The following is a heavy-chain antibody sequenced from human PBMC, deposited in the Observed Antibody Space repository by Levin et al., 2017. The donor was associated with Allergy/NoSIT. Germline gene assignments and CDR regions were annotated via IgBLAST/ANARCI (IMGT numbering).Heavy chain of an antibody. CDR2: ISYDGSNK. D-gene: IGHD3-22*01. Sequence: GGSLRLSCAASGFTFSSYGMHWVRQAPGKGLEWVAVISYDGSNKYYADSVKGRFTISRDNSKNTLYLQMNSLRAEDTAVYYCAKSDYYDSSGYYYPFDYWGQGTLVTVSS. CDR3: AKSDYYDSSGYYYPFDY. CDR1: GFTFSSYG. V-gene: IGHV3-30*18. J-gene: IGHJ4*02.